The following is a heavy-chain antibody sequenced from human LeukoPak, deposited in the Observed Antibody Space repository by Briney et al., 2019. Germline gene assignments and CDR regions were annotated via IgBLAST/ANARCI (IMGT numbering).Heavy chain of an antibody. CDR3: ARDSARTKGKQ. D-gene: IGHD1/OR15-1a*01. Sequence: GGSLRLSCAASGFTFSSYSMNWVRQAPGKGLEWVSYISSSSSTIYYADSVKGRFTISRDNAKNSLYLQMNSLRAEDTAVYYRARDSARTKGKQWGQGTLVTVSS. CDR2: ISSSSSTI. V-gene: IGHV3-48*04. J-gene: IGHJ4*02. CDR1: GFTFSSYS.